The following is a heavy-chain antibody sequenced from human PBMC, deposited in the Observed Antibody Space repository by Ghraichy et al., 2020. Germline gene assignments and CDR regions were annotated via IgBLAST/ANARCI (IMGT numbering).Heavy chain of an antibody. Sequence: LSLTCAASGFTFSNCDMHWVRQVTGKGLQWVSGIGLTGDPHYLDSVKGRFTISRENAKNSMYLQMNSLRAGDSAVYFCVRQCTELRVKLYYYYGMDVWGQATPVTVSS. V-gene: IGHV3-13*05. CDR2: IGLTGDP. D-gene: IGHD2-15*01. J-gene: IGHJ6*02. CDR1: GFTFSNCD. CDR3: VRQCTELRVKLYYYYGMDV.